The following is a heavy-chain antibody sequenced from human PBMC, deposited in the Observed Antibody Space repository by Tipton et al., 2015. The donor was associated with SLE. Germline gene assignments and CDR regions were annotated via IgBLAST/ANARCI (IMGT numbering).Heavy chain of an antibody. CDR1: GGSISSSSYY. CDR3: ARDDLTVGAFDI. Sequence: TLSLTCTVSGGSISSSSYYWGWIRQSPGKGLEWIGSIFYSGTTYYSPSLKSRVTISVDTSKNQVSLRLTSVTAADTAVYTCARDDLTVGAFDIWGQGTMVTVSS. V-gene: IGHV4-39*07. D-gene: IGHD4-11*01. CDR2: IFYSGTT. J-gene: IGHJ3*02.